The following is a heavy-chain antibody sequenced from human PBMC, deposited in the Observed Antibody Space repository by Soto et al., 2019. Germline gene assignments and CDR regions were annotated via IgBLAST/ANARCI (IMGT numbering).Heavy chain of an antibody. D-gene: IGHD3-3*01. J-gene: IGHJ4*02. Sequence: SETLSLTCAVYGGSFSGYYWSWIRQPPGKGLEWIGEINHSGSTNYNPSLKSRVTISVDTPKNQFSLKLSSVTAADTAVYYCARGKYYDFWSGRRIDYWGQGTLVTVSS. V-gene: IGHV4-34*01. CDR1: GGSFSGYY. CDR3: ARGKYYDFWSGRRIDY. CDR2: INHSGST.